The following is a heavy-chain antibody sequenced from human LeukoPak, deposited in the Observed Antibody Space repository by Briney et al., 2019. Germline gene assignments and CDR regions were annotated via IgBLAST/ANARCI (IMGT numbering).Heavy chain of an antibody. J-gene: IGHJ6*02. CDR3: ARERQISTGYFYPYYYYGMDV. CDR1: GGSFSGYY. CDR2: INHSGST. Sequence: SETLSLTCAVYGGSFSGYYWSWIRQPPGKGLEWIGEINHSGSTNYNPSLKSRVTISVDTSKNQFSLKLSSVTAADTAVYYCARERQISTGYFYPYYYYGMDVWGQGTTVTVSS. D-gene: IGHD3-9*01. V-gene: IGHV4-34*01.